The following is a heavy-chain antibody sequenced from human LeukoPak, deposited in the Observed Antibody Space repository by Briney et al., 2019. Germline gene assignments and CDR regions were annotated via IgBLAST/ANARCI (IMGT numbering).Heavy chain of an antibody. V-gene: IGHV4-59*01. Sequence: SETLSLTCTVSGGSISSYYWSWIRQPPGKGLEWIGYIYYSGSTNYNPSLKSRVTISVDTSKNQFSLKLSSVTAADTAVYYCARGGAATYWGQGTLVTVSS. CDR1: GGSISSYY. D-gene: IGHD2-15*01. CDR3: ARGGAATY. J-gene: IGHJ4*02. CDR2: IYYSGST.